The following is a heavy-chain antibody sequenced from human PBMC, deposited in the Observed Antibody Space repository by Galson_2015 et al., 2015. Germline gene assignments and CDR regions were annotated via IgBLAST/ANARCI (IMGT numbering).Heavy chain of an antibody. CDR3: AREESSSGLLT. CDR1: EYTFTHYT. V-gene: IGHV1-3*01. J-gene: IGHJ3*01. Sequence: QSGAEVKKPGESLKISCKVSEYTFTHYTIHWVRQAPGQSLEWMGWINPDNGNTKYSQRFQGRVTTSRDTSASTAYMELSSLRSEDTAMYYCAREESSSGLLTWGQGTMVTVSS. CDR2: INPDNGNT. D-gene: IGHD6-19*01.